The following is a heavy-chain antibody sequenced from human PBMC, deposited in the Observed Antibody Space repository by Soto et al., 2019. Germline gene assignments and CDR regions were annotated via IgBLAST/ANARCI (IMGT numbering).Heavy chain of an antibody. V-gene: IGHV1-69*01. J-gene: IGHJ6*02. CDR1: GCTFSSYA. Sequence: QVQLVQSGAEVKKPGSSVKVSCKASGCTFSSYAISWVRQAPGQGLEWTGGIIPIFGTANYAQKFQGRVTMTADESTSTAYMELSSLRSEDTAVYYCARGSGATDPRIMSGVDVWGQGTTVTVSS. D-gene: IGHD3-3*01. CDR2: IIPIFGTA. CDR3: ARGSGATDPRIMSGVDV.